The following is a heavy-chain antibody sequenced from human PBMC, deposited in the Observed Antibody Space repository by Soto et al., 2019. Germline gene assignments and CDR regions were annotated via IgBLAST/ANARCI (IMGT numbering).Heavy chain of an antibody. D-gene: IGHD1-7*01. CDR2: IYWNDDK. CDR3: AHGTYDWNYETDAFDI. CDR1: GFSLSTSGVG. J-gene: IGHJ3*02. Sequence: QITLKESGPTLVKPTQTLTLTCTFSGFSLSTSGVGVGWIRQPPGKALEWLALIYWNDDKRYSPSLKSRLTITKDTSKNQVVLTMTNMDPVDTATYYCAHGTYDWNYETDAFDIWGQGTMVTVSS. V-gene: IGHV2-5*01.